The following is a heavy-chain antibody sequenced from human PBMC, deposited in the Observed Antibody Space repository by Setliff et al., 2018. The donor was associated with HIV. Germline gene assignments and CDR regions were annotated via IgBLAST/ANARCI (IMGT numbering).Heavy chain of an antibody. CDR1: GGSFSGYY. Sequence: SETLSLTCAVYGGSFSGYYWSWIRQPPGKGLEWIGEINHSGSTNYNPSLKSRVTISVDTSKNQFSVKVRSVTAADTAVYYCARGRSSSSPRSWFDPWGQGTLVTVSS. J-gene: IGHJ5*02. V-gene: IGHV4-34*01. CDR2: INHSGST. CDR3: ARGRSSSSPRSWFDP. D-gene: IGHD2-2*01.